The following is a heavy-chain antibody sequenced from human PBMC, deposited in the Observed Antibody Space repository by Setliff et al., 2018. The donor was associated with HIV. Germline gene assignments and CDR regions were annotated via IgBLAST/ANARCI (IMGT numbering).Heavy chain of an antibody. CDR1: GESFSRYY. CDR2: INHSAFT. Sequence: PSETLSLTCAVCGESFSRYYFTWIRQAPGRGLGWIGEINHSAFTKYNPSLASRVTMSIDTSKNQFSLLLSSVTAADTAMYFCARRPGGITRARLDNWGQGTLVTVSS. J-gene: IGHJ4*02. CDR3: ARRPGGITRARLDN. V-gene: IGHV4-34*01. D-gene: IGHD3-16*01.